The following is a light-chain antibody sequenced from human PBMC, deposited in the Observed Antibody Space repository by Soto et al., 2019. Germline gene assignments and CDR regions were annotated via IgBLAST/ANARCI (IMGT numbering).Light chain of an antibody. V-gene: IGKV3-20*01. CDR3: QQYGSSGT. J-gene: IGKJ1*01. Sequence: EIVLTQSPGTLSLSPVEIATLSFMASQSVSSYYLAWYQQKPGQAPRLLIYAASSRATGIPDRFSGGGSGTDFTLTISRLETEDFAMYYCQQYGSSGTFGQGTKVDIK. CDR2: AAS. CDR1: QSVSSYY.